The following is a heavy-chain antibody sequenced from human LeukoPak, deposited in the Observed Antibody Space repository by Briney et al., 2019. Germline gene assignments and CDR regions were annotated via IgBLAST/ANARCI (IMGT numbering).Heavy chain of an antibody. J-gene: IGHJ6*03. V-gene: IGHV4-39*07. CDR1: GGSIRSSSYN. CDR3: ARGYCSGGSCYSYYYYNYMDV. D-gene: IGHD2-15*01. CDR2: IHYTGST. Sequence: SETLSLTCTVSGGSIRSSSYNWGWIRQPPGKGLEWIGNIHYTGSTYYNPSLKSRVTISVDTSKNQFSLKLSSVTAADTAVYYCARGYCSGGSCYSYYYYNYMDVWGKGTTVTVSS.